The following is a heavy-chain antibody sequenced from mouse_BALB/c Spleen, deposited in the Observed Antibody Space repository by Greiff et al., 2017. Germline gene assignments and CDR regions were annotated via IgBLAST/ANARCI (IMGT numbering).Heavy chain of an antibody. D-gene: IGHD1-1*02. V-gene: IGHV2-9*02. CDR3: ARERYYGHYYAMDY. CDR1: GFSLTSYG. CDR2: IWAGGST. J-gene: IGHJ4*01. Sequence: VQLKESGLGLVAPSQSLSITCTVSGFSLTSYGVHWVRQPPGKGLEWLGVIWAGGSTNYNSALMSRLSISKDNSKSQVFLKMNSLQTDDTAMYYCARERYYGHYYAMDYWGQGTSVTVSS.